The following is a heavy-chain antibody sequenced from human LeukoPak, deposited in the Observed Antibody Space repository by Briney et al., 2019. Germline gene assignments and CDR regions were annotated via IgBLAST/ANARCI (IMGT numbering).Heavy chain of an antibody. V-gene: IGHV3-23*01. CDR3: AKNGDRGAYCTGGTCYPYFYYYMDV. D-gene: IGHD2-15*01. J-gene: IGHJ6*03. Sequence: GGSLRLSCAAAGFTFSSYEMNWVRQAPGKGLEWVSSISSTGGTTYYADSVKGRFTISRDNSKNTLYLQMNSLRAEDTAIYYCAKNGDRGAYCTGGTCYPYFYYYMDVWGKGTTVTI. CDR2: ISSTGGTT. CDR1: GFTFSSYE.